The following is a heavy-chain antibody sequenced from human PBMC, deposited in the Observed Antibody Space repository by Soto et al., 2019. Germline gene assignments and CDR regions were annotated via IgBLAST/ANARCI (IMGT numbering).Heavy chain of an antibody. CDR3: ARAHYGDYGYGMDV. D-gene: IGHD4-17*01. Sequence: QLQLQESGSGLVKPSQTLSLTCAVSGGSISSGGYSWIWIRQPPGKGLEWIGYIYHSGYTYYNPSLNSRVTMSVDRSKNQFSLKLSSVTAADTAVYYCARAHYGDYGYGMDVWGQGTTVTVSS. V-gene: IGHV4-30-2*01. J-gene: IGHJ6*02. CDR2: IYHSGYT. CDR1: GGSISSGGYS.